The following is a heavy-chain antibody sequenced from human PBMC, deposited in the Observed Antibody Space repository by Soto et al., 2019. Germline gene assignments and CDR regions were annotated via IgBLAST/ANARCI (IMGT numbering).Heavy chain of an antibody. CDR2: ISGSGGST. D-gene: IGHD2-15*01. V-gene: IGHV3-23*01. J-gene: IGHJ4*02. Sequence: EVQLLESGGGLVQPGGSLRLSCAASGFTFSSYAMSWVRQAPGKGLEWVSAISGSGGSTYYADSVKGRFTISRDNSKNTLYLQMNSLRAEDTAVYYCAKDRRRYCSGGSCSSDYRGQGTLVTVSS. CDR1: GFTFSSYA. CDR3: AKDRRRYCSGGSCSSDY.